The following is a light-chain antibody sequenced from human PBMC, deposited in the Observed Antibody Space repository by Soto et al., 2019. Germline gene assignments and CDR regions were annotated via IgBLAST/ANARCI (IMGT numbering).Light chain of an antibody. J-gene: IGKJ4*01. CDR3: QQSYSTHVLT. CDR1: QGVDSD. Sequence: IQMTQSPSSLSASVGDRVTITCRASQGVDSDLSWYQQKPGKAPKLLIYAASSLHSGVPTRFRGSGSGTHFTLTISSLQPEDVATYYCQQSYSTHVLTFGGGTKVELK. V-gene: IGKV1-39*01. CDR2: AAS.